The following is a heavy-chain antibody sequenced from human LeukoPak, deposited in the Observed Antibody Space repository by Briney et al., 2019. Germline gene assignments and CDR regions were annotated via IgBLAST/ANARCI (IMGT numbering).Heavy chain of an antibody. CDR1: GGSISESNYY. J-gene: IGHJ4*02. CDR2: IYFSGNT. CDR3: VRREYSNKSPFDY. D-gene: IGHD4-11*01. V-gene: IGHV4-39*01. Sequence: MASETLSLTCSVSGGSISESNYYWGWIRQPPGKGLEWIGSIYFSGNTYHNSSFKSRVTISVDTSKNQFSLKLNSVTAADTAVYYCVRREYSNKSPFDYWGQGTLVTVSS.